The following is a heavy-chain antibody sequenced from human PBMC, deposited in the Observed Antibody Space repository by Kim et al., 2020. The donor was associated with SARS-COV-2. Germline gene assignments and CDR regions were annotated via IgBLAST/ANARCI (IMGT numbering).Heavy chain of an antibody. Sequence: GGSLRLSCAASGFTFSSYGMHWVRQAPGKGLEWVAVISYDGSNKYYADSVKGRFTISRDNSKNTLYLQMNSLRAEYTAVYYCATPALYYYDSSGYYDYWGQGTLVTVPS. V-gene: IGHV3-33*05. CDR2: ISYDGSNK. D-gene: IGHD3-22*01. CDR1: GFTFSSYG. J-gene: IGHJ4*02. CDR3: ATPALYYYDSSGYYDY.